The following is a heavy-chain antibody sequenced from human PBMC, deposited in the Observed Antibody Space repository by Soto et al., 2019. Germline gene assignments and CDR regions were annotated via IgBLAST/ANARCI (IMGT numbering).Heavy chain of an antibody. CDR3: ARDYYYDSSGYSPLDY. Sequence: GRSLRLSCAASGFTFSRYSMSWVRQAPGKGLEWVSSISSSSGNVHYADSVKGRFTISRDNAKNSLYLQMNSLRAGDTAVYYCARDYYYDSSGYSPLDYWGQGTLVTVSS. CDR2: ISSSSGNV. J-gene: IGHJ4*02. V-gene: IGHV3-21*01. CDR1: GFTFSRYS. D-gene: IGHD3-22*01.